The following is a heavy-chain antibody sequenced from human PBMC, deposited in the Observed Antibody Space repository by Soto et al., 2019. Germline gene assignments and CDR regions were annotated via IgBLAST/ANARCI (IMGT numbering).Heavy chain of an antibody. Sequence: GGSLRLSCAASGFTFSSYGMHWVRQAPGKGLEWVAVISYDGSNKYYADSVKGRFTISRDDSKNTLYLQMNSLKTEDTAVYYCTTEAYDYVWGSYLSSAFDIWGQGTMVTVSS. J-gene: IGHJ3*02. CDR1: GFTFSSYG. D-gene: IGHD3-16*02. CDR2: ISYDGSNK. V-gene: IGHV3-30*03. CDR3: TTEAYDYVWGSYLSSAFDI.